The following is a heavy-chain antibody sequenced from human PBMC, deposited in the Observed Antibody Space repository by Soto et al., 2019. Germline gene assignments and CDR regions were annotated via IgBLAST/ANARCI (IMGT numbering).Heavy chain of an antibody. Sequence: AVKVSCKASGGTFSSSAISWVRQAPGRGLEWMGRIIPIFGTPSYAQKFQGRVTITADESTSTVYMELYSLRSEDTAVYYCAKGGSSSSNWLDPWGQGTLVTVSS. CDR3: AKGGSSSSNWLDP. D-gene: IGHD6-13*01. CDR2: IIPIFGTP. J-gene: IGHJ5*02. CDR1: GGTFSSSA. V-gene: IGHV1-69*13.